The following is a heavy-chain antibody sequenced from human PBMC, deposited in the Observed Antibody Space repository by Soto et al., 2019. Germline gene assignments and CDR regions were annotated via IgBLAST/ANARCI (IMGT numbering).Heavy chain of an antibody. V-gene: IGHV3-11*01. CDR1: GFTFRDYY. D-gene: IGHD1-7*01. Sequence: QVQLVESGGGLVKPGGSLRLSCAGSGFTFRDYYMGWIRQAPGKGLEWVSYISSSGSTTYYAASVKGRFTISRDNDKNSLYLQMTSLRAEDKAIYYCVRDKYSNSVNYFDPWGQGTLVTVSS. CDR3: VRDKYSNSVNYFDP. CDR2: ISSSGSTT. J-gene: IGHJ5*02.